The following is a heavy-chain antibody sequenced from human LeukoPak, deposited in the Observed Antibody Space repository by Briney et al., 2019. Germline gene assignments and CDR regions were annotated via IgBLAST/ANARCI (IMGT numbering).Heavy chain of an antibody. V-gene: IGHV4-4*07. D-gene: IGHD1-26*01. Sequence: SETLSLTCTVSGGSLSSYYWSWIRQPAGKGLEWIGRIYTSGSTNYNPSLKSRVTMSVDTSKNQFSLKLSSVTAADTAVYYCAGEEWELLTGTPHDAFEIWGQGTMVTVSS. CDR3: AGEEWELLTGTPHDAFEI. CDR2: IYTSGST. CDR1: GGSLSSYY. J-gene: IGHJ3*02.